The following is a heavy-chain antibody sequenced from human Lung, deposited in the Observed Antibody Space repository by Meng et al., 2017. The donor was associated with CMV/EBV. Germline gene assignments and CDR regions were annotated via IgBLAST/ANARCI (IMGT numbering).Heavy chain of an antibody. D-gene: IGHD6-19*01. CDR3: ATGVADFEY. Sequence: GRLGQAGAEVKKPGASVKVSCKASGYTFTSYDINWVRQGTGQGLEWMGWMNPNRGTTGYAQKFQGRVTMTRNISKSTAYMDLSSLRSEDTAVYYCATGVADFEYWGQGTLVTVSS. J-gene: IGHJ4*02. V-gene: IGHV1-8*01. CDR2: MNPNRGTT. CDR1: GYTFTSYD.